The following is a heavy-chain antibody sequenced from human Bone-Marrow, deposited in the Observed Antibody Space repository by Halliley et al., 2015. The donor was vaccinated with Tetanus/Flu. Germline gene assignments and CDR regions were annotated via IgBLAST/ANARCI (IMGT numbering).Heavy chain of an antibody. V-gene: IGHV5-51*01. D-gene: IGHD3-22*01. CDR3: ARAVGYNSDYYYGMDV. Sequence: QLVQSGAEVKKPGESLKISCKGSGYSFTSYWIGWVCQMPGKGLEWMGIIYPGDSDTRYRPSFQGQVTISADKAISTAYLQWSSLKASDAAMYYCARAVGYNSDYYYGMDVWGQGTTVTVS. CDR2: IYPGDSDT. CDR1: GYSFTSYW. J-gene: IGHJ6*02.